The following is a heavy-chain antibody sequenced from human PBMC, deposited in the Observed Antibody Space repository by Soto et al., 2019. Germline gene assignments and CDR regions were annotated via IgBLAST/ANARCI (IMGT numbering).Heavy chain of an antibody. J-gene: IGHJ4*02. CDR3: ARGALKAPATFDY. D-gene: IGHD6-6*01. Sequence: QVQLQESGPGLVNPSGTLSLTCAVSGGSINTNNWWSWIRQPPGKGLEWIGEIFHRGSTNYNPSFKSRVTISLDKSNDKFSLKLISVTAADTAVYYCARGALKAPATFDYWGQGTPDTVSS. CDR1: GGSINTNNW. CDR2: IFHRGST. V-gene: IGHV4-4*02.